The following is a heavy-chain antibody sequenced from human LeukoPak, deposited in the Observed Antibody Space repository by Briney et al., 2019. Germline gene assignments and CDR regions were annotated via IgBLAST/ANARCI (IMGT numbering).Heavy chain of an antibody. Sequence: SETLSLTCTVSGGSISSYYWSWIRQPPGKGLEWIGSIYHSGSTSYNLSLKSRVTISVDTSKNQFSLKLSSVTAADTAVYYCARVVGSRSAWFDPWGQGTLVTVSS. J-gene: IGHJ5*02. CDR3: ARVVGSRSAWFDP. D-gene: IGHD2-15*01. CDR1: GGSISSYY. CDR2: IYHSGST. V-gene: IGHV4-59*08.